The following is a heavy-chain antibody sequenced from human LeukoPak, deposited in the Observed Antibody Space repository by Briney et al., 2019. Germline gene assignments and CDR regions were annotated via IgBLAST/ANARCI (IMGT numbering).Heavy chain of an antibody. CDR2: IYYSGST. Sequence: PSETLSLTCAVSGFPISSGYYWGWIRQPPGKGLEWIGSIYYSGSTYYNPSLKSRVTISVDTSKNQFSLKLSSVTAADTAVYYCARHIIAVAGTFGYWGQGTLVTVSS. J-gene: IGHJ4*02. V-gene: IGHV4-38-2*01. D-gene: IGHD6-19*01. CDR3: ARHIIAVAGTFGY. CDR1: GFPISSGYY.